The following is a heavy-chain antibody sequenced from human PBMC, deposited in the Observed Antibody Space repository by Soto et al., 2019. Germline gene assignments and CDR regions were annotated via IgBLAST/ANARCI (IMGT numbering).Heavy chain of an antibody. CDR2: IIPIFGTA. Sequence: QVQLVQSGAEVKKPGSSVKVSCKASGGTFSSYAISWVRQAPGQGLEWMGGIIPIFGTANYAQKFQGRVTITADESTSTDYMELSSLRSEDTAVYYCASLGYCISTSCYPHDYWGQGTLVTVSS. J-gene: IGHJ4*02. D-gene: IGHD2-2*01. V-gene: IGHV1-69*12. CDR1: GGTFSSYA. CDR3: ASLGYCISTSCYPHDY.